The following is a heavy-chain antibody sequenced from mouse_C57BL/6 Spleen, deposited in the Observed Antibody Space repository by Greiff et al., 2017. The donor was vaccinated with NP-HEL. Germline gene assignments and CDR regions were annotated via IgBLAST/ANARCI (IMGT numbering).Heavy chain of an antibody. J-gene: IGHJ2*01. V-gene: IGHV2-2*01. CDR2: IWSGGST. CDR3: ARNGDYYGSSYGRSFDY. Sequence: VKLQESGPGLVQPSQSLSITCTVSGFSLTSYGVHWVRQSPGKGLEWLGVIWSGGSTDYNAAFISRLSISKDNSKSQVFFKMNSLQADDTAIYYCARNGDYYGSSYGRSFDYWGQGTTLTVSS. CDR1: GFSLTSYG. D-gene: IGHD1-1*01.